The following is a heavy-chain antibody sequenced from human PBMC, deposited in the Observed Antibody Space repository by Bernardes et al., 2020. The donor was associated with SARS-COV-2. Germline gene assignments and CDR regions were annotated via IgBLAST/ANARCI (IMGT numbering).Heavy chain of an antibody. Sequence: LSLTCAVYGGSFSGYYWSWIRQPPGKGLEWIGEINHSGSTNYNPSLKSRVTISVDTSKNQFSLKLSSVTAADTAVYYCARIQLWLEYYYYYGMDVWGQGTTVTVSS. CDR3: ARIQLWLEYYYYYGMDV. D-gene: IGHD5-18*01. V-gene: IGHV4-34*01. CDR1: GGSFSGYY. J-gene: IGHJ6*02. CDR2: INHSGST.